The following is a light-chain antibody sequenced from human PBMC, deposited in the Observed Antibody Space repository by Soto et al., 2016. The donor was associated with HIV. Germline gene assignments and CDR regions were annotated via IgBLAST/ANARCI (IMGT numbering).Light chain of an antibody. J-gene: IGLJ3*02. V-gene: IGLV3-21*03. CDR2: DNN. Sequence: SYELTQPPSVSVAPRKTASITCGGNNIGGKSVHWYQQKPGQAPVLVVYDNNDRPSGVPERFSGSNSGNTATLTISSVEAGDEADYYCQVWDSSSDHWVFGGGTKLTVL. CDR1: NIGGKS. CDR3: QVWDSSSDHWV.